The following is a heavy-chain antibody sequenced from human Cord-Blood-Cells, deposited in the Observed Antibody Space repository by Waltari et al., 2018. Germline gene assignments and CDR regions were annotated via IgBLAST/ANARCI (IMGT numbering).Heavy chain of an antibody. Sequence: QVQLVQSGADVKKPGSSVKVSCKASGGTFSSYAISWVRQAPGQGLEWMGGIIPICGTANYAQKFQGRVTITADESTSTAYMELSSLRSEDTAVYYCARDSLNYDILTGYYDYWGQGTLVTVSS. CDR1: GGTFSSYA. V-gene: IGHV1-69*01. J-gene: IGHJ4*02. CDR2: IIPICGTA. CDR3: ARDSLNYDILTGYYDY. D-gene: IGHD3-9*01.